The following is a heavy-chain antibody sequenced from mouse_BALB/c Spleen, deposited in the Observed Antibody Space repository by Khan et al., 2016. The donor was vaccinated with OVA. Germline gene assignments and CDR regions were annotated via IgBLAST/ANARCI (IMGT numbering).Heavy chain of an antibody. CDR1: GYSITSDYA. V-gene: IGHV3-2*02. J-gene: IGHJ4*01. CDR3: ARDGSRYNYAMDY. D-gene: IGHD2-3*01. Sequence: VQLKQSGPGLVKPSQSLSLTCTVTGYSITSDYAWNWIRQFPGNNLEWMGYISSSGSTNYNPALKSRISITRDTSKNQFFLQLNSVTTEDTATYYCARDGSRYNYAMDYWGRGTSVTVSS. CDR2: ISSSGST.